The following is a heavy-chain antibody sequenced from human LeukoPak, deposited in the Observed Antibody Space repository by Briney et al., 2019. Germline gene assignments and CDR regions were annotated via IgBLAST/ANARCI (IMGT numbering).Heavy chain of an antibody. CDR2: IWYDGSNK. D-gene: IGHD6-6*01. CDR3: AKGSGAARPYYLDY. V-gene: IGHV3-33*06. CDR1: GFTFSSYG. J-gene: IGHJ4*02. Sequence: PGGSLRLSCAASGFTFSSYGMHWVRQAPGKGLEWVAVIWYDGSNKYYADSVKGRFTISRDNSKNTLYLQMTSLTAEDTAVYYCAKGSGAARPYYLDYWGRGTLVTVSS.